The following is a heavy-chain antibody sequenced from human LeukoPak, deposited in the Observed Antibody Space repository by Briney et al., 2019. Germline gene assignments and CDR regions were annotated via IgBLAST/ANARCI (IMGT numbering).Heavy chain of an antibody. CDR3: ARRPARGVKNWFDH. CDR2: MNPNSGNT. J-gene: IGHJ5*02. CDR1: GYTFTSYD. D-gene: IGHD3-16*01. Sequence: ASVKVSCKASGYTFTSYDINWVRQAPGQGLEWMGWMNPNSGNTGYAQKFQGRVTMTRNTSISTAYMELSSLRSEDTAVYYCARRPARGVKNWFDHWGQGTLVTVSS. V-gene: IGHV1-8*01.